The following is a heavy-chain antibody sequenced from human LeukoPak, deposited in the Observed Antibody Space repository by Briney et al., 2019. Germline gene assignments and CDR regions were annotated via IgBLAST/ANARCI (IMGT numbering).Heavy chain of an antibody. CDR1: GGSISSYY. J-gene: IGHJ3*02. Sequence: SETLSLTCTVSGGSISSYYWSWIRQPPGKGLAWIGYIYYSGSTNYNPSLKSRVTISVDTSKNQFSLKLSSVTAADTAVYYCARAPIPLVGYAFDIWGQGTMVTVSS. V-gene: IGHV4-59*01. D-gene: IGHD1-26*01. CDR3: ARAPIPLVGYAFDI. CDR2: IYYSGST.